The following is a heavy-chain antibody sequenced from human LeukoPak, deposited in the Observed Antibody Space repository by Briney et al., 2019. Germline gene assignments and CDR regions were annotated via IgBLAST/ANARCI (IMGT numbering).Heavy chain of an antibody. CDR2: IRYDGSNK. V-gene: IGHV3-30*02. CDR1: GFTFSSYG. Sequence: GGSLRLSCAASGFTFSSYGMHWVRQAPGKGLERVAFIRYDGSNKYYADSVKGRFTISRDNSKNTLYLQMNSLRAEDTAVYYCAKPDIVVVPAAIVSWGQGTLVTVSS. J-gene: IGHJ5*02. D-gene: IGHD2-2*01. CDR3: AKPDIVVVPAAIVS.